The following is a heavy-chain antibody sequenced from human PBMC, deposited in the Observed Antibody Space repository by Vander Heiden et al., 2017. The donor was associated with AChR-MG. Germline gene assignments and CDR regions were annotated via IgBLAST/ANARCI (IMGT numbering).Heavy chain of an antibody. CDR1: GFTFSSYA. CDR2: ISYDGSNK. CDR3: ARDLVLPYFDY. J-gene: IGHJ4*02. D-gene: IGHD3-10*01. Sequence: QVQLVESGGGVVQPGRSLRLSCASSGFTFSSYAMHWVRQAPGKGLEWVAVISYDGSNKYYADSVKGRFTISRDNSKNTLYLQMNSLRAEDTAVYYCARDLVLPYFDYWGQGTLVTVSS. V-gene: IGHV3-30-3*01.